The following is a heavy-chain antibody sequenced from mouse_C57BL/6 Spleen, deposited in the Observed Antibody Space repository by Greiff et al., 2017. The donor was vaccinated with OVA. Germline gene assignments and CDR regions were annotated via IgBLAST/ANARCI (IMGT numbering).Heavy chain of an antibody. Sequence: DVKLVESGGGLVKPGGSLKLSCAASGFTFSSYTMSWVRQTPEKRLEWVATISGGGGNTYYPDSVKGRFTISRDNAKNTLYLQMSSLRSEDTALYYCARHPTGAHFDYWGQGTTLTVSS. CDR3: ARHPTGAHFDY. V-gene: IGHV5-9*01. CDR1: GFTFSSYT. D-gene: IGHD4-1*02. CDR2: ISGGGGNT. J-gene: IGHJ2*01.